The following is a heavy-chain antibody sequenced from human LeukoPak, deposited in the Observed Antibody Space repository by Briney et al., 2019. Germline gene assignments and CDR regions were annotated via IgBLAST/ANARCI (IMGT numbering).Heavy chain of an antibody. CDR1: VGSISSYY. J-gene: IGHJ4*02. D-gene: IGHD3-16*01. V-gene: IGHV4-4*07. Sequence: PSETLSLTCVLPVGSISSYYWCWSWQSARGGLGWIGRIYASGSTNYKPSLKGRVTMSVDTSKNQFSLKLSSVTAADTPVYYCARGGINQPFDYWGQGTLVTVSS. CDR3: ARGGINQPFDY. CDR2: IYASGST.